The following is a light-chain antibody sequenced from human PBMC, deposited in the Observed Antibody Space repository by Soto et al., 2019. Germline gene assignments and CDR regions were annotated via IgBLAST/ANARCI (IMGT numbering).Light chain of an antibody. CDR2: GAS. CDR1: QSVNSNY. V-gene: IGKV3-20*01. Sequence: EIVLTQSPGTLSLSPGEGATLSCRASQSVNSNYFAWYQQKPGQAPRLLIYGASNRATGIPDWFSGSGSGTESTLFISRLEPEDFAVYYCQQYGSAYTFGQGTKLEIK. CDR3: QQYGSAYT. J-gene: IGKJ2*01.